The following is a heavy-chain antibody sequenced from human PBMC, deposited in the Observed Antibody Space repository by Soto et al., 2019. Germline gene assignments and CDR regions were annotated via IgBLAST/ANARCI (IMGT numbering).Heavy chain of an antibody. V-gene: IGHV1-69*01. Sequence: QVQLVQSGAEVKKPGSSVKVSCKASGGTFSSYAISWVRQAPGQGLEWMGGIIPIFGTANYAQKLQGRVTITEDESTSTGYLELGSLRSEDTAEYYCARGWDTAMAKGYFDYWGQGTLVTVSS. CDR2: IIPIFGTA. CDR1: GGTFSSYA. CDR3: ARGWDTAMAKGYFDY. D-gene: IGHD5-18*01. J-gene: IGHJ4*02.